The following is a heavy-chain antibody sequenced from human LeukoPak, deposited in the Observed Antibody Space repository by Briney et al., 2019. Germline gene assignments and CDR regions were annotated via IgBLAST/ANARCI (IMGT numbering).Heavy chain of an antibody. V-gene: IGHV4-59*01. CDR3: VRGLFAVATYRRFDP. J-gene: IGHJ5*02. CDR2: IYYSGST. CDR1: GGSISSYY. Sequence: TSETLSLTCTVSGGSISSYYWSWIRQPPEKGLEWIGCIYYSGSTNYNPSLKSRVTISVDTSKNQFSLKLSSVTAADTAVYYCVRGLFAVATYRRFDPWGQGTLVTVSS. D-gene: IGHD1-14*01.